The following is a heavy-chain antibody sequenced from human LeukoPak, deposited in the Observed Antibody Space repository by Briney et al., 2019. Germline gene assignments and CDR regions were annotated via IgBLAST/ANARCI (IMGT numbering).Heavy chain of an antibody. D-gene: IGHD1-26*01. Sequence: SETLSLTCAVSNASISSHYWSWIRQPPGKGLEYIGYINDSGSTKYNPSLKSRVTMSVDTSKNHFSLKVNSVTAADTAVYYCARRLWYSGSSGCYFDLWGQGTLVTVSS. CDR1: NASISSHY. CDR3: ARRLWYSGSSGCYFDL. J-gene: IGHJ4*02. CDR2: INDSGST. V-gene: IGHV4-59*11.